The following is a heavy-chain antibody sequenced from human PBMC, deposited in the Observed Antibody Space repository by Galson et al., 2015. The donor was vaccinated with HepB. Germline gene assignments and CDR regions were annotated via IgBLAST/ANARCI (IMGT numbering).Heavy chain of an antibody. Sequence: SVKVSCKASGGTFIHYGFSWVRQAPGQGLEWMGGIIPLLAITDYAQNFQGRVTITADKSTSTAYMELSSLRSEDTAVYYCATMGGITMIQVVRQGVRYYFDDWGQGTLVTVSS. CDR1: GGTFIHYG. CDR2: IIPLLAIT. V-gene: IGHV1-69*10. CDR3: ATMGGITMIQVVRQGVRYYFDD. D-gene: IGHD3-10*01. J-gene: IGHJ4*02.